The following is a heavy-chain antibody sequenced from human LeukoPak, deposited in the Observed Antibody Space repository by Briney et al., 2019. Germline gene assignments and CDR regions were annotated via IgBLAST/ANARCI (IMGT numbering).Heavy chain of an antibody. Sequence: KSSETLSLTCNVSGDSLTSHFWSWIRQTPGKGLEWIGYVSHSGTTNYSPSLKSRVTISLDTSKKQFYLRLASVTAADTAVYYCARRMATVTDAFDIWGRGTMVSVSS. D-gene: IGHD5-24*01. CDR1: GDSLTSHF. V-gene: IGHV4-59*08. J-gene: IGHJ3*02. CDR2: VSHSGTT. CDR3: ARRMATVTDAFDI.